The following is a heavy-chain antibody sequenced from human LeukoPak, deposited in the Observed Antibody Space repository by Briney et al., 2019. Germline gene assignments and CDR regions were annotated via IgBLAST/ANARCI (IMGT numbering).Heavy chain of an antibody. J-gene: IGHJ3*02. CDR1: GYTFIAYH. V-gene: IGHV1-2*06. CDR2: IIPNSGAT. Sequence: ASVKVSCKASGYTFIAYHTHWVRQAPGQGLEWMGRIIPNSGATNYAQNFQGRVTMTRDTSISTAYMELSRLRPDDTAVYYCARGISGGFDIWGQGTMVTVSS. D-gene: IGHD2-21*01. CDR3: ARGISGGFDI.